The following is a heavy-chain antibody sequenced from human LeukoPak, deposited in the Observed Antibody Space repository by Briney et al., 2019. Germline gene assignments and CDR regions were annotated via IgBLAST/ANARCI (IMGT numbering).Heavy chain of an antibody. J-gene: IGHJ3*02. D-gene: IGHD3-22*01. CDR1: GFTFSSYS. CDR2: ISSSSSYI. CDR3: ARGHDSSGYYRDDAFDI. Sequence: GGSLRLSCAASGFTFSSYSMNWVRQAPGKGLEWVSSISSSSSYIYYADSVEGRFTISRDNAKNSLYLQMNSLRAEDTAVYYCARGHDSSGYYRDDAFDIWGQGTMVTVSS. V-gene: IGHV3-21*01.